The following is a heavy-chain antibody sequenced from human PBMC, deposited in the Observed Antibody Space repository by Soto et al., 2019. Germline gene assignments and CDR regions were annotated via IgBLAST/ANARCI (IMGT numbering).Heavy chain of an antibody. Sequence: PGGSLRLSCAASGFTFSSYAMSWVRQAPGKGLEWVSAISGSGGSTYYADSVKGRFTISRDNSKNTLYLQMNSLRAEDTAVYYCAKDLQQWLVLRFWFDYWGQGTLVTVSS. J-gene: IGHJ4*02. CDR1: GFTFSSYA. V-gene: IGHV3-23*01. D-gene: IGHD6-19*01. CDR2: ISGSGGST. CDR3: AKDLQQWLVLRFWFDY.